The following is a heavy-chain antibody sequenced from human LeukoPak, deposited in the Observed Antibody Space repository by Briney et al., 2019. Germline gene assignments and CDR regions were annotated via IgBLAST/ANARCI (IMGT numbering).Heavy chain of an antibody. CDR3: AQIYTYGSSQFDY. Sequence: GGSLRLSCAASGFTFSNYEMNWVRQAPGKGLEWVSYISSSGSTIYYADSVKGRFTISRDNAKNSLYLQMNSLRAEDTADYYCAQIYTYGSSQFDYWGQGTLVTVSS. CDR2: ISSSGSTI. CDR1: GFTFSNYE. D-gene: IGHD5-18*01. J-gene: IGHJ4*02. V-gene: IGHV3-48*03.